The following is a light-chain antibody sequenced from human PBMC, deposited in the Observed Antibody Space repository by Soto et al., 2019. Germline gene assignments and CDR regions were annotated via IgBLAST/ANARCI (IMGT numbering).Light chain of an antibody. J-gene: IGKJ4*01. CDR3: QQSYRAPLT. CDR2: IAI. CDR1: QSISNH. Sequence: DIQVTQSPSSLSASVGDRVTITCRASQSISNHMNWYQQRRGKAPKLLIYIAINLQSGVSSRFSGSGSGTDFTLTINSLQPEDFATYYCQQSYRAPLTFGGGTKVEIK. V-gene: IGKV1-39*01.